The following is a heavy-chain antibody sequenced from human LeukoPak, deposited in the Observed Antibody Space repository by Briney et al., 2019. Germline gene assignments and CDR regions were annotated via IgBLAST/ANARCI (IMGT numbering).Heavy chain of an antibody. CDR2: INHSGST. J-gene: IGHJ4*02. Sequence: PSQTLSLTCTVSGGSISSGGYYWSWIRQPLGKGLEWIGEINHSGSTNYNPSLKSRVTISVDTSKNQFSLKLSSVTAADTAVYYCARAYGRVVNFDYWGQGTLVTVSS. D-gene: IGHD4-17*01. CDR3: ARAYGRVVNFDY. CDR1: GGSISSGGYY. V-gene: IGHV4-30-2*01.